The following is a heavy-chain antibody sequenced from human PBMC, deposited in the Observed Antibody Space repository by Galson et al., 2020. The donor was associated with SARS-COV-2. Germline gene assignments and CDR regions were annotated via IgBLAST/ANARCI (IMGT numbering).Heavy chain of an antibody. J-gene: IGHJ1*01. CDR1: GFTFSHYG. V-gene: IGHV3-30*03. CDR2: ISYDGSNK. CDR3: FRGDASSWYLQH. Sequence: GGSLRLSCAASGFTFSHYGMQWVRQAPGKGLEWVAVISYDGSNKYHADSVKGRFTISRDNSKNTLYLQMNSLSPEDTAGYYCFRGDASSWYLQHWGQGTLVIVSS. D-gene: IGHD3-16*01.